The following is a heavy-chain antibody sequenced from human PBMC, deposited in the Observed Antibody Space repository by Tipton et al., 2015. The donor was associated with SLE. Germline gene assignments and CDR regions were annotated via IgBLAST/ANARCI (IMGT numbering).Heavy chain of an antibody. V-gene: IGHV4-61*02. Sequence: TLSLTCTVSGGSISSGSYYWSWIRQPAGKGLEWIGRIYTSGSTNYNPSLKSRVTISVDTSKNQFSLRLSSVTAADTAVYYCARGGSTYYYDSSGYYSLDYWGQGTLVTVSS. CDR3: ARGGSTYYYDSSGYYSLDY. J-gene: IGHJ4*02. CDR1: GGSISSGSYY. D-gene: IGHD3-22*01. CDR2: IYTSGST.